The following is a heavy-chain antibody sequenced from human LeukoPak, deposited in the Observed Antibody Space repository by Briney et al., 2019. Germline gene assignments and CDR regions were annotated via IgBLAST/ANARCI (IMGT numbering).Heavy chain of an antibody. CDR2: INPNSGGT. D-gene: IGHD3-22*01. CDR1: GYTFIGYY. CDR3: ARVGYYDSSGYYGFDY. J-gene: IGHJ4*02. Sequence: GASVKVSCKASGYTFIGYYMHWVRQAPGQGLEWMGWINPNSGGTNYAQKFQGRVTMTRDTSISTAYMELSRLRSDDTAVYYCARVGYYDSSGYYGFDYWGQGTLVTVSS. V-gene: IGHV1-2*02.